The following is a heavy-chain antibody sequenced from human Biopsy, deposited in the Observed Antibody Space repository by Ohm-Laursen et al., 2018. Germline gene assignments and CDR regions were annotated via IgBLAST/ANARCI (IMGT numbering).Heavy chain of an antibody. CDR1: GFTFSTYA. CDR3: ATDGAGSYNEN. V-gene: IGHV3-48*01. Sequence: SLRLSCAAPGFTFSTYAMNWVRQVPGQGLEWISYISSTSSATYYADSVKGRFTVSRDNAKNSLFLEMNNLTVEDTAVYYCATDGAGSYNENWGQGTLVSVSS. CDR2: ISSTSSAT. D-gene: IGHD3-10*01. J-gene: IGHJ4*02.